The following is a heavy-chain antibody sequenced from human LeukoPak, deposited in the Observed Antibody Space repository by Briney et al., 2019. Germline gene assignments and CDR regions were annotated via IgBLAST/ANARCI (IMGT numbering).Heavy chain of an antibody. CDR2: ISWDGGST. V-gene: IGHV3-43D*03. D-gene: IGHD2-21*02. CDR3: AKDIRPQPLLSLDY. CDR1: GFTFDDYA. J-gene: IGHJ4*02. Sequence: PGGSLRLSCAASGFTFDDYAMHWVRQAPGKGLEWVSLISWDGGSTYYADSVKGRFTISRDNSKNSLYLQMNSLRAEDTALYYCAKDIRPQPLLSLDYWGQGTLVTVSS.